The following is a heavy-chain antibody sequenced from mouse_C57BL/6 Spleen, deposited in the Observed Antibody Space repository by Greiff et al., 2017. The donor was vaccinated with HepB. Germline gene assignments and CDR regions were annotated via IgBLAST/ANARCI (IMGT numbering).Heavy chain of an antibody. CDR2: INPSNGGT. Sequence: QVQLKESGTELVKPGASVKLSCKASGYTFTSYWMHWVKQRPGQGLEWIGNINPSNGGTNYNEKFKSKATLTVDKSSSTAYMQLSSLTSEDSAVYYGASYGNPSWFAYWGQGTLVTVSA. CDR3: ASYGNPSWFAY. V-gene: IGHV1-53*01. D-gene: IGHD2-1*01. J-gene: IGHJ3*01. CDR1: GYTFTSYW.